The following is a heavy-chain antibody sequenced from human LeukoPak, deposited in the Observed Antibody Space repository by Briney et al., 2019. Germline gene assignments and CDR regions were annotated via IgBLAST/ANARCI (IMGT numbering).Heavy chain of an antibody. Sequence: HPGGSLRLSCAASGFTVSSNYMSWVRQAPGTGLEWVAGISSDAKAFYPDSVRGRFTISRDNSKNTVYLQMNSLRAADTAIYYCAKEIASIGVPAVDYWGQGILVTVSS. D-gene: IGHD2-8*01. CDR1: GFTVSSNY. V-gene: IGHV3-53*01. CDR2: ISSDAKA. J-gene: IGHJ4*02. CDR3: AKEIASIGVPAVDY.